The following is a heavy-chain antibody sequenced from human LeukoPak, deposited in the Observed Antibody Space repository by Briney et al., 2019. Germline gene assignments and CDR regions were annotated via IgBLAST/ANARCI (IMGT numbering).Heavy chain of an antibody. CDR3: APVFCTTSSCYHYFES. V-gene: IGHV3-48*01. CDR1: GLSFSSYS. J-gene: IGHJ4*02. Sequence: PGGSLRLSCAASGLSFSSYSMNWVRQAPGKGLEWISYISSSSNTIYYADSVKGRFTISRDNAQNSLYLQLNSLRAADTAVYYCAPVFCTTSSCYHYFESWGQGTLVTVSS. D-gene: IGHD6-13*01. CDR2: ISSSSNTI.